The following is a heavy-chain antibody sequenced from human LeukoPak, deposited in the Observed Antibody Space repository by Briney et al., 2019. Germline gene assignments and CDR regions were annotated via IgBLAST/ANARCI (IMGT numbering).Heavy chain of an antibody. D-gene: IGHD3-16*02. V-gene: IGHV1-18*01. CDR1: GYTFTSYG. J-gene: IGHJ4*02. Sequence: ASVKVSCKASGYTFTSYGISWARQAPGQGLEWMGWISAYNGNTNYAQKLQGRVTMTTDTSTSPAYMELRSLRSDDTAVYYCARDQRYDYVWGSYRYSTFDYWGQGTLVTVSS. CDR2: ISAYNGNT. CDR3: ARDQRYDYVWGSYRYSTFDY.